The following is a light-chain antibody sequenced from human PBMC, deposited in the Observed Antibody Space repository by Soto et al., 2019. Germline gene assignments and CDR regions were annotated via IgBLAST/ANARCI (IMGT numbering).Light chain of an antibody. Sequence: QSVLTQAASVSGSPGQSITISCTGTSIDVGGYNYVSWYQQFPGKVPKLLIYNVSNRPSGVSNRFSGSKSGNTASLTISGLQAEDEADYFCTSTSGSLYVFXTGTKVTV. CDR3: TSTSGSLYV. J-gene: IGLJ1*01. V-gene: IGLV2-14*01. CDR1: SIDVGGYNY. CDR2: NVS.